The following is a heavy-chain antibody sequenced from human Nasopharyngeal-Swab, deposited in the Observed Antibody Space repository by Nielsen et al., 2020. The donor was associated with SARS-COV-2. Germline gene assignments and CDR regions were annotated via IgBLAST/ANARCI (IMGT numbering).Heavy chain of an antibody. D-gene: IGHD3-22*01. Sequence: GGSLRLSCVGSGFLFTNYAIHWVRQAPGKGLEWVPLVSPDGSKKYYADSVQGRFTISRDNSKNTVYLQMNNLRPEDTAVYYCAKRHDLDISGYYSFAYWGHGTLVTVSP. J-gene: IGHJ4*01. CDR3: AKRHDLDISGYYSFAY. CDR2: VSPDGSKK. CDR1: GFLFTNYA. V-gene: IGHV3-30*18.